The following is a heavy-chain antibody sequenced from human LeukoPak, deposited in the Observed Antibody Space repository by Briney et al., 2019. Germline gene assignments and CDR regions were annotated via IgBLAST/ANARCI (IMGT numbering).Heavy chain of an antibody. Sequence: PSETLSLTCTVSGGSISSYYWSWIRQAAGKGLEWIGRIYTSGSTNYNPSLKSRVTMSVDTSKNQFSLKLSSVTAADTAVYYCAGTGYSSGGRSAFDIWGQGTMVTVSS. CDR3: AGTGYSSGGRSAFDI. CDR2: IYTSGST. J-gene: IGHJ3*02. V-gene: IGHV4-4*07. D-gene: IGHD6-19*01. CDR1: GGSISSYY.